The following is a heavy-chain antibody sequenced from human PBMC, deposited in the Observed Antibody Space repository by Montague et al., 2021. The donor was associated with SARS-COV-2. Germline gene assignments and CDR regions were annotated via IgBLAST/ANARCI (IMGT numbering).Heavy chain of an antibody. CDR3: VRVVGLVLTDPFDY. J-gene: IGHJ4*02. CDR2: VYYNGAT. D-gene: IGHD3-9*01. CDR1: GDSISSSDYY. Sequence: SETLSLTCSVSGDSISSSDYYWGWICQPPGKRLDWFGNVYYNGATYSNPSLQSRLTISGDRTKNQFSLGLRSVTAADTAVYYGVRVVGLVLTDPFDYWGQGSLVTVSS. V-gene: IGHV4-39*01.